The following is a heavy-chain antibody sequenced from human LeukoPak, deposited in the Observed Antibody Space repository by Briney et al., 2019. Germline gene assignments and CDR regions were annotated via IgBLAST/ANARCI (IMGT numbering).Heavy chain of an antibody. Sequence: GGSLRLSCAASGFTFSSYGMHWVRQAPGKGLEWVAMIKADGSGDYYVDSVKGRFTISRDDAKNSLYLQMNSLGAEDTAVYYCAKVGLTWYYLDHWGQGTLVTVSS. V-gene: IGHV3-7*01. J-gene: IGHJ4*02. CDR3: AKVGLTWYYLDH. CDR1: GFTFSSYG. D-gene: IGHD1-14*01. CDR2: IKADGSGD.